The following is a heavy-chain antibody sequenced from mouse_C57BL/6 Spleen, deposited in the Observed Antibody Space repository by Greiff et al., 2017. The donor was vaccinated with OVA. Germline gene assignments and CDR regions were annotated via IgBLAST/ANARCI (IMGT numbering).Heavy chain of an antibody. Sequence: EVKLMESGPGLVKPSQSLSLTCSVTGYSITSGYYWNWIRQFPGNKLEWMGYISYDGSNNYNPSLKNRISITRDTSKNQFFLKLNSVTTEDTATYYCAADDYPYYFDYWGQGTTLTVSS. D-gene: IGHD2-4*01. CDR3: AADDYPYYFDY. V-gene: IGHV3-6*01. CDR2: ISYDGSN. J-gene: IGHJ2*01. CDR1: GYSITSGYY.